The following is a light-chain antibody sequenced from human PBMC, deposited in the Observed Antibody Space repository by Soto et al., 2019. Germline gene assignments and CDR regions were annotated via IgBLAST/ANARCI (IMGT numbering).Light chain of an antibody. CDR3: SSYTSSSLYV. CDR2: EVS. Sequence: QSARAQPASVSGSAGQSITISCTGTSSDVGGYNYVSWYQQHPGKAPKLMIYEVSNRPSGVSNRFSGSKSGNTASLTISGLQAEDEADYYCSSYTSSSLYVFGTGTKVTVL. J-gene: IGLJ1*01. CDR1: SSDVGGYNY. V-gene: IGLV2-14*01.